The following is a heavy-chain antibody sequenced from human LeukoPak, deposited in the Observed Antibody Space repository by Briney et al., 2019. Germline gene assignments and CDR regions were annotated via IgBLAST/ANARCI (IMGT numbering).Heavy chain of an antibody. CDR1: GFTFSSYW. J-gene: IGHJ4*02. V-gene: IGHV3-7*01. CDR2: IRQDGGEK. CDR3: ARDLSQWERSGDY. D-gene: IGHD6-19*01. Sequence: GGSLRLSCAASGFTFSSYWLTWVRQAPGKGLEWVASIRQDGGEKYYVDSVKGRFTISRDNAKNSLYLQMNSLRAEDTAVYYCARDLSQWERSGDYWGQGTLVTVSS.